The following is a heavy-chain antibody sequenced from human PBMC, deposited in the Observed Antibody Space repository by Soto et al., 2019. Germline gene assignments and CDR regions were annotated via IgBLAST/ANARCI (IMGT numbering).Heavy chain of an antibody. J-gene: IGHJ2*01. D-gene: IGHD4-17*01. Sequence: QVQLEESGGGVVQPGRSLRLSCAAGGFTFSSYGMHWVRQAPDKGLEWVAVIWYDGSNKYYADSVKGRFTISRDNSKNTLYLQMNSLRAEDTAVYYCARDRIPYGDYVNWYFDLWGRGTLVTVS. CDR2: IWYDGSNK. CDR1: GFTFSSYG. CDR3: ARDRIPYGDYVNWYFDL. V-gene: IGHV3-33*01.